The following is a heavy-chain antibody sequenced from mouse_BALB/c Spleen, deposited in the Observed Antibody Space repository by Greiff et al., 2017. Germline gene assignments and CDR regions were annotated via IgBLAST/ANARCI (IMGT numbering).Heavy chain of an antibody. CDR3: TISWSYGFAY. Sequence: LQQPGSELVRPGASVKLSCKASGYTFTSYWMHWVKQRPGQGLEWIGNIYPGSGSTNYDEKFKSKATLTVDTSSSTAYMQLSSLTSEDSAVYYCTISWSYGFAYCGQGTLVTVSS. V-gene: IGHV1S22*01. J-gene: IGHJ3*01. D-gene: IGHD1-1*01. CDR2: IYPGSGST. CDR1: GYTFTSYW.